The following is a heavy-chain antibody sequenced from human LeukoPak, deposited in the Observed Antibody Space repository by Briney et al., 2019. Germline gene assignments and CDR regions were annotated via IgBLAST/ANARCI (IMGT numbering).Heavy chain of an antibody. Sequence: SVKVSCKASGGTFSSYAISWVRQAPGQGLEWMGGIIPIFGTADYAQKFQGRVTITADESTSTAYMELSSLRSEDTAVYYCARERGSGGSDFDYWGQGTLVTVSS. D-gene: IGHD6-19*01. CDR2: IIPIFGTA. J-gene: IGHJ4*02. V-gene: IGHV1-69*01. CDR1: GGTFSSYA. CDR3: ARERGSGGSDFDY.